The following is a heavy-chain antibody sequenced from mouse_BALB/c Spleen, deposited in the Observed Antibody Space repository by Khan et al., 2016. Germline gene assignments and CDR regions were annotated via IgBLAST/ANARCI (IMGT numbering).Heavy chain of an antibody. Sequence: QIQLVQSGPELKKPGETVRTSCKASGYTFTNYGMNWVKQAPGKGLKWMGWINTYTGEPTYADDFKGRFAFSLETSASTAYLQINNLKNEDTATYFYARPDYGSSRGFAYWGQGTLVTVSA. D-gene: IGHD1-1*01. J-gene: IGHJ3*01. V-gene: IGHV9-3-1*01. CDR2: INTYTGEP. CDR1: GYTFTNYG. CDR3: ARPDYGSSRGFAY.